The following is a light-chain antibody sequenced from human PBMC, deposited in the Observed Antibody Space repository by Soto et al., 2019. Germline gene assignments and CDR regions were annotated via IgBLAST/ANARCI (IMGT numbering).Light chain of an antibody. CDR2: DAS. CDR3: QQYSNWPGT. Sequence: EIVMTQSPTTLSVSPGERATLSCRATQSVSSNLAWYQQKPGQAHRLLIYDASTRSTGIPARFSGSGSGTEFTLTISSLQSEDFAVYYCQQYSNWPGTFGGGTKVESK. V-gene: IGKV3-15*01. CDR1: QSVSSN. J-gene: IGKJ4*01.